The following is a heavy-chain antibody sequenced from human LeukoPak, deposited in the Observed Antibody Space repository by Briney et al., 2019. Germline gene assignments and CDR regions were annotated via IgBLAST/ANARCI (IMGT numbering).Heavy chain of an antibody. D-gene: IGHD3-22*01. Sequence: TSETQSLTCTVAGRSISSYYWSWIRQHPGKGMEWIAYSYYSGSTYYYPSLKSRVTISVDTSKNQCSLKLSSVTAADTAVYYCARGYYDSSGYYYFDYWGQGTLVTVSS. V-gene: IGHV4-59*01. CDR2: SYYSGST. J-gene: IGHJ4*02. CDR1: GRSISSYY. CDR3: ARGYYDSSGYYYFDY.